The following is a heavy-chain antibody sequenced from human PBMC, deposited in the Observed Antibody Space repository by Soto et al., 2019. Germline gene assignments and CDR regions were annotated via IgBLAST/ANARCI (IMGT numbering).Heavy chain of an antibody. J-gene: IGHJ6*02. CDR1: GYTFTSYG. D-gene: IGHD3-9*01. CDR3: AKDLRYHFPPYGMDV. CDR2: ISAYNGNT. Sequence: GASVKVSCKASGYTFTSYGISWVRQAPGQGLEWMGWISAYNGNTNYAQKLQGRVTMTTDTSTSTAYMELRSLRSDDTAVYYCAKDLRYHFPPYGMDVWGQGTTVTAP. V-gene: IGHV1-18*04.